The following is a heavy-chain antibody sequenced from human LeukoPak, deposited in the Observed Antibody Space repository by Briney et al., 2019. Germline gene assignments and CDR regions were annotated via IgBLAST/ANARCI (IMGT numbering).Heavy chain of an antibody. CDR1: GGSISNGGYY. Sequence: PSETLSLTCTVSGGSISNGGYYWSWIRQHPGKGLEGIGYIYYSGSPNYNPSLKSRVTISLAMSKTAFSLNLSSVTDADTAVYYCARGNPGYAFDIWGQGTMVTVSS. CDR3: ARGNPGYAFDI. D-gene: IGHD7-27*01. J-gene: IGHJ3*02. CDR2: IYYSGSP. V-gene: IGHV4-31*03.